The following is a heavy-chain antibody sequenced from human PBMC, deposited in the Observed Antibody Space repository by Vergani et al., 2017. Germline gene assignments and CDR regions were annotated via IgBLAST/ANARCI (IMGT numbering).Heavy chain of an antibody. Sequence: QVQLQESGPGLVKPSQTLSLTCPVSGGSISSGSYYWSWIRQPAGKGLEWIGLIYTSGSTNYNPSLKSRVTISVDPSKNQFSLKLSSVTAADTAVYYCARGSGSYYVGHAFDIWGQGTMVTVSS. CDR2: IYTSGST. J-gene: IGHJ3*02. CDR1: GGSISSGSYY. V-gene: IGHV4-61*02. D-gene: IGHD1-26*01. CDR3: ARGSGSYYVGHAFDI.